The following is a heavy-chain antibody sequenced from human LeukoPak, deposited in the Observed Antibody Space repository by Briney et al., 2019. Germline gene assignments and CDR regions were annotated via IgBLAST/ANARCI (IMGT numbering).Heavy chain of an antibody. D-gene: IGHD3-16*01. CDR3: ARGGQGAVDY. CDR2: INNDGRVT. CDR1: GFTFSSHW. J-gene: IGHJ4*02. Sequence: GGSLRLSCAASGFTFSSHWMHWVRHAPGKGLVWVSFINNDGRVTMYADSVKGLFPISRDNAKNPVYLQMNSLRAEDTAMYYCARGGQGAVDYWGPGTLVTVS. V-gene: IGHV3-74*03.